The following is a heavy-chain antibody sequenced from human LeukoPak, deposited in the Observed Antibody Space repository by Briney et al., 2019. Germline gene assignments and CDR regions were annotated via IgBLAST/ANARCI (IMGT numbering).Heavy chain of an antibody. CDR1: GGSISSGGYS. CDR3: ARSPIARGAFDI. CDR2: IYHSGST. J-gene: IGHJ3*02. V-gene: IGHV4-30-2*01. D-gene: IGHD6-13*01. Sequence: SETLSLTCAVSGGSISSGGYSWRWIRQPPGKGLEWTGYIYHSGSTYYNPSLKSRVTISVDRSKNQFSLKLSSVTAADTAVYYCARSPIARGAFDIWGQGTMVTVSS.